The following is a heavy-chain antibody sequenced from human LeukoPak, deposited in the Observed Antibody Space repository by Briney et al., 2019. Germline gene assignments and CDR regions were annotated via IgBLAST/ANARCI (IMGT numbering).Heavy chain of an antibody. CDR1: GGSVSSRTYY. D-gene: IGHD4-17*01. Sequence: SKTLSLTCTVSGGSVSSRTYYWGWIRQPPRKGLEWIGYIYYSGSTNYNPSLKSRVTISVDTSKNQFSLKLSSVTAADTAVYYCARVYGDYGGYFDYWGQGTLVTVSS. J-gene: IGHJ4*02. CDR3: ARVYGDYGGYFDY. V-gene: IGHV4-61*01. CDR2: IYYSGST.